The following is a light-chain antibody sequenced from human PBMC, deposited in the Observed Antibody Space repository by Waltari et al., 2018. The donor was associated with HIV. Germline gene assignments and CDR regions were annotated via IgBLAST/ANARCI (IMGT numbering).Light chain of an antibody. CDR1: NSNIGNNH. J-gene: IGLJ1*01. V-gene: IGLV1-51*01. CDR2: DSN. CDR3: GTWDSRLTTYV. Sequence: QSVLTQPPSVSAAPGQKVSISCSGNNSNIGNNHVSWYRQVPETAPKVVIYDSNKRPSAIPDRFSGSKSGTSATLAITVLQTGDEADFYCGTWDSRLTTYVFGSGSKLTVL.